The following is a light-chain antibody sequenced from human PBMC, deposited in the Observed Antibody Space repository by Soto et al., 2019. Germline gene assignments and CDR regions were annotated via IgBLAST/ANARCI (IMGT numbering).Light chain of an antibody. CDR2: LGS. CDR1: QSLLHSNGYNY. Sequence: DIVMTQSPLSLPVTPGEPASLSCRSSQSLLHSNGYNYLDWYLQKPGQSPQLLIYLGSNRASGVPDRFSGSGSGTDFTLKISRVEAEEVGVYYCMQALQTSWTFGQGTKVDIK. J-gene: IGKJ1*01. V-gene: IGKV2-28*01. CDR3: MQALQTSWT.